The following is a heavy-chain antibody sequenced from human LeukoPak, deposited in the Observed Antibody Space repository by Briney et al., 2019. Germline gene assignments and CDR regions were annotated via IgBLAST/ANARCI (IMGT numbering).Heavy chain of an antibody. Sequence: SQTLSLTCTVSGASLGSSTYYWGWIRQPPGKGLEWIGSIYYSGSTYNNPALQSRVTISVDTSKKQFSLKLSSVTAADTAVYYCARFSSGWYSRDYWGQGTLVTVSS. CDR2: IYYSGST. CDR3: ARFSSGWYSRDY. D-gene: IGHD6-19*01. CDR1: GASLGSSTYY. V-gene: IGHV4-39*01. J-gene: IGHJ4*02.